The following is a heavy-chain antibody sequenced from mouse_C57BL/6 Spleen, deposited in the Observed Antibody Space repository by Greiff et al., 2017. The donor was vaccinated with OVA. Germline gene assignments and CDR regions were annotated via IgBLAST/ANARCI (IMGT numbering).Heavy chain of an antibody. J-gene: IGHJ2*01. Sequence: VQLPASGPGLVKPSQSLSLTCSVTGSSITSGYYWHCIRQFPGNKLEWMGYISYDCSNNYNPSLKNRSSITRDTSKNQFFLKLNSVTTEDTATYYCARSSYSNYVFDYWGQGTTLSVSS. V-gene: IGHV3-6*01. CDR3: ARSSYSNYVFDY. CDR1: GSSITSGYY. CDR2: ISYDCSN. D-gene: IGHD2-5*01.